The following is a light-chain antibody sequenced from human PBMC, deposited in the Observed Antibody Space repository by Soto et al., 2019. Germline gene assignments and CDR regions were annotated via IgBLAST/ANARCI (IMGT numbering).Light chain of an antibody. CDR3: QQYNNWPPVIT. V-gene: IGKV3-11*01. CDR1: QSVSSY. Sequence: IVLTQSPATLSLSPGERATLSCRASQSVSSYLAWYQQKPGQAPRLLIYDASNRATGIPDRFSGSGSGTDFTLTISRLEPEDFAVYYCQQYNNWPPVITFGQGTRLEIK. CDR2: DAS. J-gene: IGKJ5*01.